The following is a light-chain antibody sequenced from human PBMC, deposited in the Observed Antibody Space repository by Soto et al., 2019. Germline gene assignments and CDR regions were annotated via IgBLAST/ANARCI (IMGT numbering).Light chain of an antibody. J-gene: IGKJ4*01. Sequence: AIQMTQSPSSLSASVGDRDTITCRASQGIRDDLGWYQQKPGKAPRLLIYSASTLQSGVPSRFSGSGFGTDFTLTISSLQPEDFATYYCLQENSYPLTFGGGTKVEIK. CDR2: SAS. V-gene: IGKV1-6*01. CDR3: LQENSYPLT. CDR1: QGIRDD.